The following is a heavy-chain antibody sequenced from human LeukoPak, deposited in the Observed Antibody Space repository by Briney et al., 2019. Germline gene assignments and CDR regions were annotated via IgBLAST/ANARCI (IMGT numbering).Heavy chain of an antibody. V-gene: IGHV3-48*02. CDR3: ARGLYYNYYGMDV. Sequence: GGSLRLSCAASGFTYSSYSMNWVRQAPGKGLEWVSYISSGSTNIYYADSLKGRFTISRDNAKNSLYLEMNSLSDEDTAVYYCARGLYYNYYGMDVWGQGTTVTVSS. CDR2: ISSGSTNI. CDR1: GFTYSSYS. J-gene: IGHJ6*02.